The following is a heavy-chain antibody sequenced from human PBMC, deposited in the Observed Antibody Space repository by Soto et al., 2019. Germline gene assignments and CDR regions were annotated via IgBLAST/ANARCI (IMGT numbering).Heavy chain of an antibody. CDR2: IYYSGST. CDR3: ARDYGSGSYYNYYYYGMDV. Sequence: SATLSLTCTLTSRSISSSSSYWAWIRQPPWMGLEWIGSIYYSGSTYYNPYLKGRVTISVDTSKNQFSLKLSSVTAADTAVYYCARDYGSGSYYNYYYYGMDVWGQGTTVT. CDR1: SRSISSSSSY. D-gene: IGHD3-10*01. J-gene: IGHJ6*02. V-gene: IGHV4-39*01.